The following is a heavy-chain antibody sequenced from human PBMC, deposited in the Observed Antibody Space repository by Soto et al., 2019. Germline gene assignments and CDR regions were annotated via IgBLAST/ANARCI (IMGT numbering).Heavy chain of an antibody. CDR2: ISYDGSNK. CDR1: GFTFSSYA. CDR3: ARRGEDGPTLYYYYGMDV. V-gene: IGHV3-30-3*01. D-gene: IGHD2-21*01. J-gene: IGHJ6*02. Sequence: QVQLVESGGGVVQPGRSLRLSCAASGFTFSSYAMHWVRQAPGKGLEWVAVISYDGSNKYYADSVKGRFTISRDNSKNTLYLQMNSLRAEDTAVYYCARRGEDGPTLYYYYGMDVWGQGTTVTVSS.